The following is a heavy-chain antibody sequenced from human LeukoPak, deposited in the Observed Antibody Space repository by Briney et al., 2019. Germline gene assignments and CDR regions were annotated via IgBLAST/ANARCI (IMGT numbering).Heavy chain of an antibody. V-gene: IGHV5-51*01. CDR1: GYSFSSNW. D-gene: IGHD6-19*01. J-gene: IGHJ4*02. Sequence: GESLKISCKGSGYSFSSNWIGWVRQIPGKGLEWMGTIYPGDSDTRYSPSFQGQVTSSADKSINTAYLQWSSLKASDTAMYYCARLESSGWYYFDYWGQGTLVTVSS. CDR3: ARLESSGWYYFDY. CDR2: IYPGDSDT.